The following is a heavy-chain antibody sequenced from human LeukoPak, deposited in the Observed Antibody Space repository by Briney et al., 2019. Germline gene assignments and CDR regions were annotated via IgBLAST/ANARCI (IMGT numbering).Heavy chain of an antibody. J-gene: IGHJ4*02. Sequence: GGSLRLSCAASGFTFSSYWMSWVRQAPGKGLEWVANIKQDGSEKYYVDSVKGRFTISRDNAKNSLYLQMNSLRVEDTAVYYCARDPWVVGNGGSDYWGQGTLVTVSS. D-gene: IGHD1-26*01. CDR2: IKQDGSEK. V-gene: IGHV3-7*01. CDR1: GFTFSSYW. CDR3: ARDPWVVGNGGSDY.